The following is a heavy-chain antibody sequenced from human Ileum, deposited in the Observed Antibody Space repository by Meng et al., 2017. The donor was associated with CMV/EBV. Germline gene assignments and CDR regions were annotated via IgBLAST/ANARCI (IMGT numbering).Heavy chain of an antibody. D-gene: IGHD3-3*01. CDR1: GFSFSSYS. J-gene: IGHJ3*02. V-gene: IGHV3-21*01. Sequence: GESLKISCAASGFSFSSYSMNWVRQAPGKGLEWVSSITYGSSYIRYADSVRGRFTISRDNAKNSLYLEMNSLRDEDTAVYYCARGANYDFWSGYSHPFDIWGQGTMVTVSS. CDR3: ARGANYDFWSGYSHPFDI. CDR2: ITYGSSYI.